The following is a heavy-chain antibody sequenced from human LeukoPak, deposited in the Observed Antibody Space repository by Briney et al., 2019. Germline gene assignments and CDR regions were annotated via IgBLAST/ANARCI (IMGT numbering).Heavy chain of an antibody. V-gene: IGHV3-33*03. CDR1: GFTFSNYG. CDR3: ARRRYNWNAIDY. Sequence: GGSLRLSCAASGFTFSNYGMHWVRQAPGKGLEWVAVIWYDGSNKYYGDSVKGRITISRDNAKNSLYLQLNSLRAEDTAVYYCARRRYNWNAIDYWGQGTPVTVSS. J-gene: IGHJ4*02. D-gene: IGHD1-20*01. CDR2: IWYDGSNK.